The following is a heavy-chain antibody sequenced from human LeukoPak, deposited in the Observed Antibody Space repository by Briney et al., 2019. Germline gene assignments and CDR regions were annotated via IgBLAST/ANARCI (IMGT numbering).Heavy chain of an antibody. CDR3: ARDMYYYDSSGYYHNPFDY. CDR2: ISSSGSTI. V-gene: IGHV3-48*03. CDR1: GFTFSSYA. Sequence: PGGSLRLSCAASGFTFSSYAMSWVRQAPGKGLEWVSYISSSGSTIYYADSVKGRFTISRDNAKNSLYLQMNSLRAEDTAVYYCARDMYYYDSSGYYHNPFDYWGQGTLVTVSS. D-gene: IGHD3-22*01. J-gene: IGHJ4*02.